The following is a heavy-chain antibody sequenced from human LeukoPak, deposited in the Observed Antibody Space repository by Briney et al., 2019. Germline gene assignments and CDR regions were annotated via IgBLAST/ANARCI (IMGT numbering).Heavy chain of an antibody. V-gene: IGHV3-7*01. CDR3: ARVQWELRGVGSYFEY. J-gene: IGHJ4*02. D-gene: IGHD1-26*01. Sequence: PGGSLRLSCVVSGFTFSSYWMSWVRQAQGKGLEWVANIKQDGSEKYYVDSVKGRFTMSRDNAKNSLYLQMNSLRAEDTAVYYCARVQWELRGVGSYFEYWGQGALVTVSS. CDR2: IKQDGSEK. CDR1: GFTFSSYW.